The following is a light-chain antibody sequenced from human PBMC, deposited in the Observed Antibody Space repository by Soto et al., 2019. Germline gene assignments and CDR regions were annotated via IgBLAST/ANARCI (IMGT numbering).Light chain of an antibody. CDR1: QTVYNGY. V-gene: IGKV3-20*01. J-gene: IGKJ1*01. Sequence: ENVLTQSPCTLSLSPGERATLSCRASQTVYNGYLAWYQQKPGQAPRLLIYGASSRATGIPDRFSGSGSGTEFTLTISRLEPEDFAVYYCQQYVSSPRTFGQGTKVEIK. CDR3: QQYVSSPRT. CDR2: GAS.